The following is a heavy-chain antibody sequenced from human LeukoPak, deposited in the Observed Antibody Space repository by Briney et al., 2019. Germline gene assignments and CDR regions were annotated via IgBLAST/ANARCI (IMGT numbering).Heavy chain of an antibody. CDR3: ARDYYGGNPGYYFDH. J-gene: IGHJ4*02. V-gene: IGHV4-31*03. CDR1: GGSISSGGCY. CDR2: IYFSGST. Sequence: PSETLSLTCTVSGGSISSGGCYWIWIRQHPGKGLEWIGCIYFSGSTYYNPSLKSRVTISVDTSKNQFSLQLSSVTAADTAVYYCARDYYGGNPGYYFDHWGQGTLVTVSS. D-gene: IGHD4-23*01.